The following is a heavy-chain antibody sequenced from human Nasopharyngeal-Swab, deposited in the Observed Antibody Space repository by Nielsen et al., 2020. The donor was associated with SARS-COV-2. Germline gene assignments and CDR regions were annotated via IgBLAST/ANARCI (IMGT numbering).Heavy chain of an antibody. V-gene: IGHV3-11*01. CDR3: GRGYSNIDY. J-gene: IGHJ4*02. CDR1: GFTFSDYY. Sequence: GGSLRLSCAASGFTFSDYYMSWIRQAPGKGLKWVSFISGSGTSIYYADSVKGRFTISRDNAKNSLFLQMNSLRAEDTAVYYCGRGYSNIDYWGQGTLVTVSS. D-gene: IGHD4-11*01. CDR2: ISGSGTSI.